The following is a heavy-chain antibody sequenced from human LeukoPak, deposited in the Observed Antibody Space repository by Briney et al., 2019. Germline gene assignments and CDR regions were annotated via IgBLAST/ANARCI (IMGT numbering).Heavy chain of an antibody. CDR2: ISGSGGSI. J-gene: IGHJ4*02. Sequence: GGSLRLSCAASGFTFSSYAMSWVRQAPGKGLEWVSAISGSGGSIYYADSVKGRFTISRDNSKNTLYLQMNSLRAEDTAVCYCAKDRRGRELGAAGYWGQGTLVTVSS. CDR1: GFTFSSYA. V-gene: IGHV3-23*01. D-gene: IGHD1-26*01. CDR3: AKDRRGRELGAAGY.